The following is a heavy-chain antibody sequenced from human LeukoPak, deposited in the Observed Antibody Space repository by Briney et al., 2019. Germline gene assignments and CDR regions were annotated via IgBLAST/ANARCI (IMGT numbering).Heavy chain of an antibody. J-gene: IGHJ4*01. CDR3: ARERSLYTASLGY. V-gene: IGHV3-33*01. D-gene: IGHD5-18*01. CDR1: GFRFSSYG. Sequence: PGTSLRLCCATSGFRFSSYGMHWVRQAPGKGLEWVAVIWSDGNNKHYADSVKGRFTISRDNSNNILYLQMYSLRAEDTALYYCARERSLYTASLGYWGHGTLVTVSS. CDR2: IWSDGNNK.